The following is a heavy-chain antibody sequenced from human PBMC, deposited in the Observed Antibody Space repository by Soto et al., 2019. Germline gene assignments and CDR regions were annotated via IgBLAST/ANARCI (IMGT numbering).Heavy chain of an antibody. Sequence: QVRLQESGPGLVKPSGTLSLTCTVSGVSVRSKNWWTWVRQSPEKGFESIAEIYFSGGTKYNPSLKSRVTISLDEANNQFSFTLASVVAADTAVYYCARDRGGGYLAFWGKGATVSVSS. V-gene: IGHV4-4*02. CDR1: GVSVRSKNW. D-gene: IGHD3-16*01. J-gene: IGHJ6*03. CDR2: IYFSGGT. CDR3: ARDRGGGYLAF.